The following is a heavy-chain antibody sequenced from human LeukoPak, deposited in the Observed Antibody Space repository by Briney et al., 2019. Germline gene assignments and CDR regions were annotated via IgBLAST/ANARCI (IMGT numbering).Heavy chain of an antibody. Sequence: GGSLRLSCAASGFTSSSYAMSWVRQAPGKGLEWVSAISGSGESTYYTDSVKGRFTISRDNSKNTLYLQMNSLRAEDTAVYYCAKDHMVATDYWGQGTLVTVSS. CDR1: GFTSSSYA. D-gene: IGHD4-23*01. CDR2: ISGSGEST. J-gene: IGHJ4*02. CDR3: AKDHMVATDY. V-gene: IGHV3-23*01.